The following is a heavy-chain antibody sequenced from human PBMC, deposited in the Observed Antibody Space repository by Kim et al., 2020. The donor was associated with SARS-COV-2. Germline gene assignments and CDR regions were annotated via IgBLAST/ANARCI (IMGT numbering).Heavy chain of an antibody. D-gene: IGHD3-10*01. CDR2: IYYSGST. J-gene: IGHJ6*02. CDR1: GGSISSYY. Sequence: SETLSLTCTVSGGSISSYYWSWIRQPPGKGLEWIGYIYYSGSTNYNPSLKSRVTISVDTSKNQFSLKLSSVTAADTAVYYCARAGDSGWFRVISGMDVWGRGTTVTVSS. V-gene: IGHV4-59*13. CDR3: ARAGDSGWFRVISGMDV.